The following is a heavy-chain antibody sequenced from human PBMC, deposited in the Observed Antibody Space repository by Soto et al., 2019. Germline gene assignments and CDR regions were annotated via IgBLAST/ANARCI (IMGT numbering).Heavy chain of an antibody. D-gene: IGHD6-13*01. CDR2: ISYDGSNK. V-gene: IGHV3-30-3*01. CDR1: GFTFSSYA. Sequence: GGSLRLSCAASGFTFSSYAMHWVRQAPGKGLEWVAVISYDGSNKYYADSVKGRFTISRDNSKNTLYLQMNSLRAEDTAVYYCAREMSAAGTSFGVYFQHWGQGTLVTVSS. J-gene: IGHJ1*01. CDR3: AREMSAAGTSFGVYFQH.